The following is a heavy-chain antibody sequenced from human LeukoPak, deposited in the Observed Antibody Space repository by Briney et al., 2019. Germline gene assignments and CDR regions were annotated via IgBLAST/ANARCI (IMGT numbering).Heavy chain of an antibody. V-gene: IGHV3-48*03. J-gene: IGHJ4*02. Sequence: GGSLRLSCEASAFTFSSYEMNWVRQAPGKGLEWISYITADGTNKYDADSVKGRFFISRDNAKNLLYLQMNSLRVDDTAIYYCAREEQWELPVQWGQGTLVTVSS. CDR3: AREEQWELPVQ. CDR2: ITADGTNK. D-gene: IGHD1-26*01. CDR1: AFTFSSYE.